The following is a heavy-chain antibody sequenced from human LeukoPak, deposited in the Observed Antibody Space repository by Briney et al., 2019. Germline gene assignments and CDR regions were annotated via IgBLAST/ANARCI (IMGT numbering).Heavy chain of an antibody. V-gene: IGHV1-69*13. Sequence: VASVKVSCKVSGYTLTELSMHWVRQAPGKGLEWMGGIIPIFGTANYAQKFQGRVTITADESTSTAYMELSSLRSEDTAVYYCARVLDRDIAAAGTWGQGTLVTVSS. D-gene: IGHD6-13*01. CDR1: GYTLTELS. CDR3: ARVLDRDIAAAGT. J-gene: IGHJ4*02. CDR2: IIPIFGTA.